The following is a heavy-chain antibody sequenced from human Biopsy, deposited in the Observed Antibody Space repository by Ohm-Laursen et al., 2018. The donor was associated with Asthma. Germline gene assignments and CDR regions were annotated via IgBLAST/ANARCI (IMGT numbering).Heavy chain of an antibody. CDR2: IYYSGST. CDR3: ASGGIAVAGPSHYYYYYGVDV. J-gene: IGHJ6*02. V-gene: IGHV4-59*01. CDR1: GGSISSYY. Sequence: TLSLTCTVSGGSISSYYWSWIRQPPGKGLEWIGYIYYSGSTNYNPSLKSRVTISVDTSKNQFSLKLSSVTAADTAVYYCASGGIAVAGPSHYYYYYGVDVWGQGTTVTVSS. D-gene: IGHD6-19*01.